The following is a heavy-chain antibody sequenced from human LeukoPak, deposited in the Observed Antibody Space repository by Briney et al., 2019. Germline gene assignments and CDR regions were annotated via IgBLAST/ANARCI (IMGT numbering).Heavy chain of an antibody. V-gene: IGHV3-23*01. D-gene: IGHD3-9*01. Sequence: GGSLRLSCAASGFTFSSYAMSWVRQAPGKGLEWVSAVSGSGGSTYYADSVKGRFPISRDNSKNTLYLQMNSLRAEDTAVYYCAKTRYFDWSYFDYWGQGTLVTVSS. CDR3: AKTRYFDWSYFDY. CDR1: GFTFSSYA. J-gene: IGHJ4*02. CDR2: VSGSGGST.